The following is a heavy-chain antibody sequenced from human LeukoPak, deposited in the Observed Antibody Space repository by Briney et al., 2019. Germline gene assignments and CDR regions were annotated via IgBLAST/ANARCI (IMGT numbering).Heavy chain of an antibody. Sequence: GGSLRLSCAASGFTFSSYAMHWVRQAPGKGLEYVSAISSNGGSTYYANSVKGRFTISRDNSKNTLYLQMGSLRAEDMAVYYCAREMTTVTTYFLGDAFDIWGQGTMVTVSS. V-gene: IGHV3-64*01. D-gene: IGHD4-17*01. J-gene: IGHJ3*02. CDR2: ISSNGGST. CDR1: GFTFSSYA. CDR3: AREMTTVTTYFLGDAFDI.